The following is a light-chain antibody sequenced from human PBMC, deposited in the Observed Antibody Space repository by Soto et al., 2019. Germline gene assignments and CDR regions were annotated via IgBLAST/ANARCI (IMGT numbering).Light chain of an antibody. CDR2: EGS. CDR1: SSDVGSYNL. V-gene: IGLV2-23*01. J-gene: IGLJ1*01. Sequence: QSALTQPASVSGSPEQSITISCTGTSSDVGSYNLVSWYQQHPGKALKLMIYEGSKRPSGVSNRFSGSKSGNTASLTISGLQAEDEADYYCCSYAGSSTPYVFGTGTKVTVL. CDR3: CSYAGSSTPYV.